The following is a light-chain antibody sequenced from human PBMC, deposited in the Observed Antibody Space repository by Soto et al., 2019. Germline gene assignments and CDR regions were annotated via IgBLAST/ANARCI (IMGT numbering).Light chain of an antibody. CDR1: LSIRSY. CDR2: AAS. J-gene: IGKJ5*01. CDR3: QQSYSTPIT. V-gene: IGKV1-39*01. Sequence: DIQMTQSPSSLSASVGDRVTITFRASLSIRSYLNWYQQKPGRAPKLLLYAASSLQSGVPSRFSGSGSGTDFTLTISSLQPEDFATYYCQQSYSTPITFGQGTRLEIK.